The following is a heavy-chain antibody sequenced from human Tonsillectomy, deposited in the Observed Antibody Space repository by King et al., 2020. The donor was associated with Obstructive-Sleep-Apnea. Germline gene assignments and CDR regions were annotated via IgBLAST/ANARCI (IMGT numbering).Heavy chain of an antibody. CDR3: ARDPFSGAYYFDY. D-gene: IGHD3-10*01. Sequence: QLVQSGGGVVQPGRSLRLSCAASGFTFSTYAMHWVRQAPGKGLEWVAVISYDGSNKYYADSVKGRFTISRDNSKNTLYLQMKSLRAEDTAVYYCARDPFSGAYYFDYWGQGTLVTVSS. V-gene: IGHV3-30-3*01. CDR1: GFTFSTYA. J-gene: IGHJ4*02. CDR2: ISYDGSNK.